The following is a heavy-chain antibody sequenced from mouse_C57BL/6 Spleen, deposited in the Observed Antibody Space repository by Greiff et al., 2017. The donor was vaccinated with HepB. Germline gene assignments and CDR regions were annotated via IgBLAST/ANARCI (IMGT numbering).Heavy chain of an antibody. D-gene: IGHD4-1*01. Sequence: VQLVESGPELVKPGASVKISCKASGYAFSSSWMNWVKQRPGKGLEWIGRIYPGDGDTNYNGKFKGKATLTADKSSSTAYMQLSSLTSEDSAVYFCARGGLGRPYFDYWGQGTTLTVSS. CDR3: ARGGLGRPYFDY. CDR2: IYPGDGDT. V-gene: IGHV1-82*01. CDR1: GYAFSSSW. J-gene: IGHJ2*01.